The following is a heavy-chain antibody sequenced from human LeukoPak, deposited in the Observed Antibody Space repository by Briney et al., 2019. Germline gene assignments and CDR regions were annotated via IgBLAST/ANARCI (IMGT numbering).Heavy chain of an antibody. V-gene: IGHV3-7*01. CDR2: INQDGSDK. CDR3: ARDTRYFDS. J-gene: IGHJ4*02. CDR1: GFMFNNYW. Sequence: PGGSLRLSCAASGFMFNNYWMTWVRQAPGKGLEWVGNINQDGSDKYYVDSAKGRFTISRDNAKNSLYLQMNSLRAEDTAVYYCARDTRYFDSWGQGNMVTVSS.